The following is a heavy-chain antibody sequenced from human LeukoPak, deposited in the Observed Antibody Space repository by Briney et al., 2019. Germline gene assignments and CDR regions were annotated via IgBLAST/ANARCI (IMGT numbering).Heavy chain of an antibody. D-gene: IGHD6-6*01. CDR2: TSGSGRTT. CDR3: ATFDSTSSRVFDY. Sequence: PGGSLRLSCAASGFTFTLYAMSWVRQAPGKGLEWVSTTSGSGRTTYYIDSVKGRFTISRDNSKNTLYLQMNSLRAEDTAVYYCATFDSTSSRVFDYWGQGTLVTVSS. J-gene: IGHJ4*02. V-gene: IGHV3-23*01. CDR1: GFTFTLYA.